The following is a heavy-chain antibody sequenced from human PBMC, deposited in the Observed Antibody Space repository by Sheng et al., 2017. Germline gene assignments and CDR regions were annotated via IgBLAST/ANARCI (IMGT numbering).Heavy chain of an antibody. CDR3: ARDMRLYGLDV. V-gene: IGHV3-23*01. CDR1: GFTFNHET. Sequence: DVQLLESGGGLAQLGGSLRLSCVASGFTFNHETMAWVRQVPGKGLEWVSGINGRGGTTYYGHSVKGRFTVSRDNSKNTLYLEMSSLKVEDTAVYYCARDMRLYGLDVWDQGP. CDR2: INGRGGTT. J-gene: IGHJ6*02. D-gene: IGHD2-15*01.